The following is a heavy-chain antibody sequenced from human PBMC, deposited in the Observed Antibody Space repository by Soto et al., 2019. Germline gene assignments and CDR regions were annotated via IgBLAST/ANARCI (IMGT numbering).Heavy chain of an antibody. D-gene: IGHD6-19*01. J-gene: IGHJ4*02. CDR3: ASTPPGYSSGEYYFDY. V-gene: IGHV3-21*01. CDR1: GFTFSSYS. CDR2: ISSSSSYI. Sequence: EVQLVESGGCLVKPGGSLRLSCAASGFTFSSYSRNWVRQAPGTGLEWVSSISSSSSYIYYADSVEGRFTISRDNAKNSLYLQMNSLRAEDTAVYYCASTPPGYSSGEYYFDYWGQGTLVIVSS.